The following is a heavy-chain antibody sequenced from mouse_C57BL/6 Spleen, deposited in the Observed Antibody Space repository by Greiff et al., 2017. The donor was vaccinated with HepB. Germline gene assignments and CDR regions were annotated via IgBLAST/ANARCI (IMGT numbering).Heavy chain of an antibody. CDR3: ARSPYRGSSYVDY. CDR2: IYPGSGNT. D-gene: IGHD1-1*01. Sequence: QVQLQQSGAELVRPGASVKLSCKASGYTFTDYYINWVKQRPGQGLEWIARIYPGSGNTYYNEKFKGKATLTAEKSSSTAYMQLSSLTSEDSAVYFCARSPYRGSSYVDYWGQGTTLTVSS. CDR1: GYTFTDYY. V-gene: IGHV1-76*01. J-gene: IGHJ2*01.